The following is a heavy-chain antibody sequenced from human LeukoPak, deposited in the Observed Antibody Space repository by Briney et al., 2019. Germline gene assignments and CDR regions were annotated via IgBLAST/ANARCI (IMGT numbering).Heavy chain of an antibody. CDR3: ARAFSTGYHSYDAFDM. Sequence: ASVKVSCKASGNTFTSYDINWARQATGQGLEWMGWMNPNSGNTGFAQKFQGRVSMTRNTSITTAYMELSSLRAEDTAIYWCARAFSTGYHSYDAFDMWGQGTMVTVSS. J-gene: IGHJ3*02. D-gene: IGHD3-9*01. CDR2: MNPNSGNT. V-gene: IGHV1-8*01. CDR1: GNTFTSYD.